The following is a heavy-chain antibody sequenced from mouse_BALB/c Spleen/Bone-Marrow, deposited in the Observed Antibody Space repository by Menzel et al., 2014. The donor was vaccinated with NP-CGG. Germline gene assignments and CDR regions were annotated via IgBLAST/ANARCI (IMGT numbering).Heavy chain of an antibody. CDR2: ISYIGNT. Sequence: VQLQQSGPSLVKPSQTLSLTCSVTGDSITNAYWNWIRKFPGNKIDYMGYISYIGNTYYNPSLKSRISITRDTSKNQFYLQLNSVTTEDTATYFCARGTGYYYDYWCQGTTLTVSS. CDR1: GDSITNAY. D-gene: IGHD3-3*01. J-gene: IGHJ2*01. V-gene: IGHV3-8*02. CDR3: ARGTGYYYDY.